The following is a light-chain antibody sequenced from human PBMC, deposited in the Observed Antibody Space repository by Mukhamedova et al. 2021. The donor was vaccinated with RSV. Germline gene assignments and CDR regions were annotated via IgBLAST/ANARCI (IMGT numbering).Light chain of an antibody. J-gene: IGKJ4*01. CDR3: QQSYTLPVT. Sequence: WYQRRVHGKAPKLLISSASTLQSGVPSRFSGSRPGTDFTPTITSLQPDDFATYYCQQSYTLPVTFGGGTKVEIK. V-gene: IGKV1-39*01. CDR2: SAS.